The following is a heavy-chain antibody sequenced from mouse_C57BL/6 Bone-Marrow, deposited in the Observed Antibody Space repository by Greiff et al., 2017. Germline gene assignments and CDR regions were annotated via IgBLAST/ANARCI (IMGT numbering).Heavy chain of an antibody. V-gene: IGHV1-55*01. D-gene: IGHD2-3*01. Sequence: QVQLQQPGAELVKPGASVKMSCKASGYTFTSYWITWVKQRPGQGLEWSGDIYPGSGSTNYNEKFKSKATLTVDTSSSTAYMQLSSLTSEDSAVYYCARRVSIYDGYYGGYFDVWGTGTTVTVSS. J-gene: IGHJ1*03. CDR1: GYTFTSYW. CDR2: IYPGSGST. CDR3: ARRVSIYDGYYGGYFDV.